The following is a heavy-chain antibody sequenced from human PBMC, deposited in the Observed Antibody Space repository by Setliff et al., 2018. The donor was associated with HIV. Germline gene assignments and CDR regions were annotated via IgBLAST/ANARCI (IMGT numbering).Heavy chain of an antibody. CDR1: GDSISSHY. Sequence: TLSLTCTVSGDSISSHYWSWIRQAPGKGLEWIGCVYHSGGTYYNPSLNSRVTMSVDTSRDQFSLKVNSVTAADTAVYYCARQGAQQELTPFYSYGMDVWGQGTTVTVSS. V-gene: IGHV4-59*04. CDR2: VYHSGGT. J-gene: IGHJ6*02. CDR3: ARQGAQQELTPFYSYGMDV. D-gene: IGHD3-16*01.